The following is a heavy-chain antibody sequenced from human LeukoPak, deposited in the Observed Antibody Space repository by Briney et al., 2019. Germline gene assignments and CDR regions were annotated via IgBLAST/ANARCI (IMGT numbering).Heavy chain of an antibody. CDR1: GGSITSTNW. Sequence: PSGTLSLTCGVSGGSITSTNWWSWVRQPPGQGLEWIGEISLRGRTNYNPSLNSRVTMSLDESKNQLSLNLTSVTAADTAVYYCAREAECSGGSCYSYGWFDPWGQGTQVIVSS. J-gene: IGHJ5*02. D-gene: IGHD2-15*01. CDR2: ISLRGRT. V-gene: IGHV4-4*02. CDR3: AREAECSGGSCYSYGWFDP.